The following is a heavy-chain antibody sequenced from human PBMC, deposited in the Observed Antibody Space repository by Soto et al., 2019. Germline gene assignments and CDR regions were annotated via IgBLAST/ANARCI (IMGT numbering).Heavy chain of an antibody. D-gene: IGHD4-4*01. CDR2: ISGYKAKT. V-gene: IGHV1-18*01. J-gene: IGHJ6*03. CDR3: ARGTTVTTTPTYYDMDV. Sequence: QVQLVQSGAEVKKPGASVKVSCTASGYSFTSYGISWVRQAPGQGLEWMGWISGYKAKTKYAQKFQGRVTMTTDTSTSTAYMDLRSLRSDDTAVYYCARGTTVTTTPTYYDMDVWGKGTTVTVSS. CDR1: GYSFTSYG.